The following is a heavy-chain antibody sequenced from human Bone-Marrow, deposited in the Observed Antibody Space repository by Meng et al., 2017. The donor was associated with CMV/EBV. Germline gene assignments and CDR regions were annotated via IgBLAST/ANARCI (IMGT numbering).Heavy chain of an antibody. V-gene: IGHV1-69*05. CDR1: GGTFSSYA. Sequence: SVKVSCKASGGTFSSYAISWVRQAPGQGLEWMGGIIPIFGTANYAQKFQGRVTITTDESTSTAYMELSSLRSEDTAVYYCATPGVNFYYYGMDVWGQGTTVTVSS. CDR2: IIPIFGTA. CDR3: ATPGVNFYYYGMDV. J-gene: IGHJ6*02. D-gene: IGHD3-10*01.